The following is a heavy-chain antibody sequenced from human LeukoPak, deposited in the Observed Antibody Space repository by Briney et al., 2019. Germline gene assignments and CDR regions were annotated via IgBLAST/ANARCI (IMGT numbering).Heavy chain of an antibody. J-gene: IGHJ4*02. Sequence: GRSLRLSCAASGFAFSSYGMHCVRQAPGKGLEWVAIIWYDASNKYYADSVKGRFTISRDNSKNTLYLEMNSLRAEDTAVYYCARGPPRGADRAPTDYGGQGTLVTVSS. V-gene: IGHV3-33*01. CDR1: GFAFSSYG. D-gene: IGHD3-10*01. CDR2: IWYDASNK. CDR3: ARGPPRGADRAPTDY.